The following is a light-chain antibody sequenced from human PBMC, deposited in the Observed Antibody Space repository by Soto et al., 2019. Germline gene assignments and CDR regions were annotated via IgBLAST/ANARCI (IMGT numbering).Light chain of an antibody. V-gene: IGLV2-14*01. Sequence: QSALTQPASVSGSPGQSSAISCTGTSSDVGGYDYVSWYQQHPDKAPKLIIYEVTKRPSGVSNRFSGSKSGNTASLTISGLQPDDEADYYCRSHTSGDTRVFGSGTKLTVL. CDR3: RSHTSGDTRV. CDR2: EVT. CDR1: SSDVGGYDY. J-gene: IGLJ1*01.